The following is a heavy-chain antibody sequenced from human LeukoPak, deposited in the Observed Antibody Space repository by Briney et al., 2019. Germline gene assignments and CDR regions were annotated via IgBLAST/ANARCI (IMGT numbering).Heavy chain of an antibody. CDR3: ASAEYYYESSGLKGLPCDY. Sequence: SVPVSCKASEYTFTGYYMNWVRLAPGQPLEWMGLINPNRCDTNHAQKFQGRDTMTRHRSISTAYMDLSGLRSGDTAVYYCASAEYYYESSGLKGLPCDYWGQGTQVTVSS. V-gene: IGHV1-2*02. CDR1: EYTFTGYY. CDR2: INPNRCDT. D-gene: IGHD3-22*01. J-gene: IGHJ4*02.